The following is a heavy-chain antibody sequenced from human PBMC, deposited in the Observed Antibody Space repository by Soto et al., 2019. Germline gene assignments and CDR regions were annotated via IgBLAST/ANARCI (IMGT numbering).Heavy chain of an antibody. Sequence: GGSLRLSCAASGFTFSSYSMNWVRQAPGKGLEWVSYISSSSSTIYYADSVKGRFTISRDNAKNSLYLQMNSLRDEDTAVYYCASDRRYCSSTSCLALDYWGQGTLVTVSS. D-gene: IGHD2-2*01. V-gene: IGHV3-48*02. CDR1: GFTFSSYS. J-gene: IGHJ4*02. CDR3: ASDRRYCSSTSCLALDY. CDR2: ISSSSSTI.